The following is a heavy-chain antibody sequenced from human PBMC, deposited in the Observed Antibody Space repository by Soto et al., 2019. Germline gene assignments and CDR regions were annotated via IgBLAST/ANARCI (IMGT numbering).Heavy chain of an antibody. D-gene: IGHD6-19*01. J-gene: IGHJ4*02. CDR3: ARSMAVTHSLFDY. CDR1: GGSISSGDYY. V-gene: IGHV4-30-4*01. CDR2: VHSSGST. Sequence: QVQLQESGPGLVKPSQTLSLTCTVSGGSISSGDYYWSWIRQPPGKGLEWVGYVHSSGSTNYNPSLKSRITMSVDTSQDQFSLNLSSVTAADTAVYYCARSMAVTHSLFDYWGQGTLVTVSS.